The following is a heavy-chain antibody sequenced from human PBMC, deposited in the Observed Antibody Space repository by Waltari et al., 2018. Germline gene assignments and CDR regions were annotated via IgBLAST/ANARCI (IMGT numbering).Heavy chain of an antibody. CDR3: ARDIAVAALSH. D-gene: IGHD6-19*01. CDR2: IYSGGST. Sequence: EVQLVESGGGLIQPGGSLRLSCAASGFTVSSTYMSWVRQAPGKGLEWVSVIYSGGSTYYADSVKGRFTISRDNSKNTLYLQMNSLRAEDTAVYYCARDIAVAALSHWGQGTLVTVSS. J-gene: IGHJ4*02. V-gene: IGHV3-53*01. CDR1: GFTVSSTY.